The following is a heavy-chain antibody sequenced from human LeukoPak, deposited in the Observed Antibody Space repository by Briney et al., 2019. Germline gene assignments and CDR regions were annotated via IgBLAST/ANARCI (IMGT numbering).Heavy chain of an antibody. Sequence: GGSLRLTCAASGFTFSSYAMSWVRQAPGKGLEWVSAISASDGRTWYADSVRGRFTISRGNFKNTLYVQINSLRAGDTAVYYCAKVLRGYSSSYDYWGQGTLVTVSS. V-gene: IGHV3-23*01. CDR2: ISASDGRT. CDR3: AKVLRGYSSSYDY. J-gene: IGHJ4*02. CDR1: GFTFSSYA. D-gene: IGHD6-13*01.